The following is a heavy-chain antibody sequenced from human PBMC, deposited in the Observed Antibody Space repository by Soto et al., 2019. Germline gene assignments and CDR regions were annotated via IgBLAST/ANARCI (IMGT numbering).Heavy chain of an antibody. J-gene: IGHJ5*02. Sequence: VQLGQSGAEVKRPGSSVKVSCKASGGTFSSYTISWVRQAPGEGLEWMGRIIPILGIANYAQKFQGRVTITADKSTSTAYMELSSLRSEDTAVYYCARDGTAVAAAVGWFDPWGQGTLVTVSS. D-gene: IGHD6-19*01. CDR3: ARDGTAVAAAVGWFDP. CDR1: GGTFSSYT. CDR2: IIPILGIA. V-gene: IGHV1-69*08.